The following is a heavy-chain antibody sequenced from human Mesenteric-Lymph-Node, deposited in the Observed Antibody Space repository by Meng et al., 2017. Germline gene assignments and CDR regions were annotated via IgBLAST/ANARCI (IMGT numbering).Heavy chain of an antibody. CDR2: INWNGGST. J-gene: IGHJ4*02. Sequence: GESLKIPCAASGFTFDDYGMSWVRQAPGKGLEWVSGINWNGGSTGYADSVKGRFTISRDNAKNSLYLQMNSLRAEDTALYYCASNDYGDSTYGVNWGQGTLVTVSS. CDR3: ASNDYGDSTYGVN. V-gene: IGHV3-20*04. CDR1: GFTFDDYG. D-gene: IGHD4-17*01.